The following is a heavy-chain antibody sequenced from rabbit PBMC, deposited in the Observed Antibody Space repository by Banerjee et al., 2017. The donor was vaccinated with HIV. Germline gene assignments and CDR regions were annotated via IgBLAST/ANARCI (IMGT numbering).Heavy chain of an antibody. D-gene: IGHD4-2*01. Sequence: QEQLEESGGDLVKPEGSLTLTCTASGFTLSNSYWICWVRQAPGRGLELIACIYTTSGSTWYASWVNGRFTISKTSSTTVTLQMTSLTAADTATYFCARDYDRYAGDGYNLWGPGTLVTVS. V-gene: IGHV1S45*01. CDR3: ARDYDRYAGDGYNL. J-gene: IGHJ4*01. CDR2: IYTTSGST. CDR1: GFTLSNSYW.